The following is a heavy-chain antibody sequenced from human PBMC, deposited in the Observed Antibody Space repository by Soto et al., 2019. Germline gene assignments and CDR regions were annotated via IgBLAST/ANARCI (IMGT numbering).Heavy chain of an antibody. Sequence: GGSLRLSCAASGFTFESYTMDWVRQAPGKGLEWVSSISSSSSYIFYADSVKGRFTISRDNTENSLYLQVNSLRVEDTAMYYCARLYSSGWYEQGRYWGQGTLLTVSS. V-gene: IGHV3-21*01. CDR2: ISSSSSYI. D-gene: IGHD6-19*01. CDR3: ARLYSSGWYEQGRY. CDR1: GFTFESYT. J-gene: IGHJ4*02.